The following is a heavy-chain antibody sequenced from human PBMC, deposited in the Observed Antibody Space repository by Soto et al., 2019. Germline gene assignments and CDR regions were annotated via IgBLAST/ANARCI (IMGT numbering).Heavy chain of an antibody. V-gene: IGHV3-30-3*01. Sequence: QVQLVESGGGVVQPGRSLRLSCAASGFTFSSYAMHWVRQAPGKGLEWVAVISYDGSNKYYADSVKGRFTISRDNSKNTLYLQMNSLRAEDTAVYYCARDRGSILRLPAVILDYWGQGTLVTVSS. CDR1: GFTFSSYA. CDR3: ARDRGSILRLPAVILDY. D-gene: IGHD2-2*02. CDR2: ISYDGSNK. J-gene: IGHJ4*02.